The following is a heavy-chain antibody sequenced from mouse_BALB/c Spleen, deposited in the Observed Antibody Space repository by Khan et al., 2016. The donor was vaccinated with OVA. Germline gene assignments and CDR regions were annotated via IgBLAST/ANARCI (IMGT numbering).Heavy chain of an antibody. J-gene: IGHJ4*01. Sequence: EVKLLESGPELVKPGASVKISCKASGYTFTDYNMHWVKQSHGKSLEWIGYIYPYNGGTGYNQKFKSKATLTVDNSSSTAYMELRSLTSEDSAVYYCARRLYYGYYYAMDYWGQGTSVTVSS. CDR2: IYPYNGGT. V-gene: IGHV1S29*02. CDR3: ARRLYYGYYYAMDY. CDR1: GYTFTDYN. D-gene: IGHD1-2*01.